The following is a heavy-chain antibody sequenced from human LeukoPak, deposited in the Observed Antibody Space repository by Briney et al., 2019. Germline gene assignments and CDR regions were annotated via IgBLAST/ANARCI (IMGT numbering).Heavy chain of an antibody. CDR2: ISSSGSTI. CDR3: ARCGNWGVGHAFDI. J-gene: IGHJ3*02. Sequence: GGSLRLSCAASGFTFSSYEMNWVRQAPGKGLEWVSYISSSGSTIYSADSVKGRFSISRDNAKNSLYLQMNSLRAEDTAVYYCARCGNWGVGHAFDIWGQGTMVTVSS. V-gene: IGHV3-48*03. D-gene: IGHD4-23*01. CDR1: GFTFSSYE.